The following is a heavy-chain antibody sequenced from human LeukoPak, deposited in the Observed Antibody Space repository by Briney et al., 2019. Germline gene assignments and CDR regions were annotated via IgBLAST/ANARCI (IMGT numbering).Heavy chain of an antibody. Sequence: PGRSLRLSCAASGFTFSNYGMHWVRQVPGKGLEWVAAIWSDGIKKYYADSVKGRFTISRDNSKNTLYLQVNSLRAEDTAVYYCARDLEDSSPFGAFDMWGQGTMVTVSS. V-gene: IGHV3-33*01. J-gene: IGHJ3*02. CDR2: IWSDGIKK. CDR1: GFTFSNYG. D-gene: IGHD3-22*01. CDR3: ARDLEDSSPFGAFDM.